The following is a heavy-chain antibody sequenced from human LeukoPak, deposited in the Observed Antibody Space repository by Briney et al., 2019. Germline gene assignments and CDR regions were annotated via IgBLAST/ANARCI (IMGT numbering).Heavy chain of an antibody. Sequence: GGSLRLSCAASEFTFSSYEMNWVRQAPGKGLEWVSYISSSGSTILYADSVKGRFTISRDNAKNSVYLQMTSLRAEDTALYYCAKDATAVPGTVYMDVWGKGTTVTISS. V-gene: IGHV3-48*03. CDR2: ISSSGSTI. D-gene: IGHD2-2*01. J-gene: IGHJ6*03. CDR3: AKDATAVPGTVYMDV. CDR1: EFTFSSYE.